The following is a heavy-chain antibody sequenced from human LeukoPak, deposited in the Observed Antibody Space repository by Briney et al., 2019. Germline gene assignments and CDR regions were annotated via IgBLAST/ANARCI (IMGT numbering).Heavy chain of an antibody. D-gene: IGHD5-18*01. V-gene: IGHV3-30-3*01. CDR1: GFTFSSYA. J-gene: IGHJ4*02. CDR3: ARDERGYKHY. Sequence: GGSLRLSCAASGFTFSSYAMSWVRQAPGKGLEWVAVISYDGSNKYYADSVKGRFTISRDNSKNTLYLQMNSLRAEDTAVYYCARDERGYKHYWGQGTLVTVSS. CDR2: ISYDGSNK.